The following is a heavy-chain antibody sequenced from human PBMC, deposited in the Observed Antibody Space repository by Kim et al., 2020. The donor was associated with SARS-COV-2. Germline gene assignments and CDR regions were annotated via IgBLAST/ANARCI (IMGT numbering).Heavy chain of an antibody. Sequence: GGSLRLSCAASGFTFSDYYMSWIRPAPGKGLEWVSYISSSSRYTNYADSVKGRFTISRDNSKNSLYLQMNSLRAEDAAAYYCARVGYDYVWGSYRDYYYYYGMDVWGQGTTVTVSS. CDR1: GFTFSDYY. CDR2: ISSSSRYT. CDR3: ARVGYDYVWGSYRDYYYYYGMDV. J-gene: IGHJ6*02. D-gene: IGHD3-16*02. V-gene: IGHV3-11*05.